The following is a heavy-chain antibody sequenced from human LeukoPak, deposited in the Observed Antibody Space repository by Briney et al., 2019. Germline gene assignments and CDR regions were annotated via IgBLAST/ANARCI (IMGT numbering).Heavy chain of an antibody. CDR3: ARGVPLDIVVVPAAPRDYYYYYMDV. J-gene: IGHJ6*03. V-gene: IGHV1-24*01. D-gene: IGHD2-2*01. Sequence: ASVKVSCKVSGYTLTELSMHWVRQAPGKGLEWMGGFDPEDGETIYAQKFQGRVTMTEDTSTDTAYMELSSLRSEDTAVYYCARGVPLDIVVVPAAPRDYYYYYMDVWGKGTTVTVSS. CDR1: GYTLTELS. CDR2: FDPEDGET.